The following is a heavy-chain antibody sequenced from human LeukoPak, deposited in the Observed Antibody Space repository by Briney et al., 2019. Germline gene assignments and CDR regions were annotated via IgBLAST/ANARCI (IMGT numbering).Heavy chain of an antibody. CDR1: GFTFSSYA. J-gene: IGHJ4*02. CDR3: ATERNWVFDY. D-gene: IGHD7-27*01. Sequence: HAGGSLRLFCAASGFTFSSYAMSWVRQAPGKGLEWVSAITGSGGSTYYADSVKGRFTISRDNSKNTLYVQMNSLRAEDTAVYYCATERNWVFDYWGQGTLVTVSS. V-gene: IGHV3-23*01. CDR2: ITGSGGST.